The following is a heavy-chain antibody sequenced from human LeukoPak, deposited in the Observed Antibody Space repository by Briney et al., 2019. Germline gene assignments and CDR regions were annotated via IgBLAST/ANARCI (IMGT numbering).Heavy chain of an antibody. CDR2: IRSKAYGGTT. J-gene: IGHJ4*02. CDR1: GFTFRSYS. Sequence: PGGSLRLSCAASGFTFRSYSMNWVRQAPGKGLEWVGFIRSKAYGGTTEYAASVKGRFTISRDDSKSIAYLQMNSLKTEDTGVYYCTRDSRSGYSSRGGDYWGQGTLVTVSS. V-gene: IGHV3-49*02. CDR3: TRDSRSGYSSRGGDY. D-gene: IGHD6-13*01.